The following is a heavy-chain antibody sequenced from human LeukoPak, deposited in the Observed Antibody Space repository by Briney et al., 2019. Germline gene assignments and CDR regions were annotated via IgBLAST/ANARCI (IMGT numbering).Heavy chain of an antibody. CDR2: ISSNGGST. Sequence: GGSLRLSCAASGFTFSSYAMHRVRQAPGKGLEYVSAISSNGGSTYYANSVKGRFTISRDNSKNTLYLQMGSLRAEDMAVYYCARERFEWELQGGFDYWGQGTLVTVSS. CDR1: GFTFSSYA. D-gene: IGHD1-26*01. V-gene: IGHV3-64*01. CDR3: ARERFEWELQGGFDY. J-gene: IGHJ4*02.